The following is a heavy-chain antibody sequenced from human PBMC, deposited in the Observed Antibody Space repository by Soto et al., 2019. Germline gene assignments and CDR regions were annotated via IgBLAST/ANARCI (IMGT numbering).Heavy chain of an antibody. D-gene: IGHD6-19*01. CDR3: ARDKSTGWFEN. Sequence: GGSLRLSCSASGFTLSDYYMAWIRQAPGKGLEWISYISGRGDTIYYSDSVKGRFTISRDNTKYSLYLQMNSLSPEDTAVYYCARDKSTGWFENWGQGTLVTVSS. V-gene: IGHV3-11*01. J-gene: IGHJ4*02. CDR2: ISGRGDTI. CDR1: GFTLSDYY.